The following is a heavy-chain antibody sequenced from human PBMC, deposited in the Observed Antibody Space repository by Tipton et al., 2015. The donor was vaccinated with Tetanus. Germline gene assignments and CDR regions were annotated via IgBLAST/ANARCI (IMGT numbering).Heavy chain of an antibody. D-gene: IGHD3-10*01. V-gene: IGHV3-74*01. CDR1: GFTFTDYW. Sequence: SLRLSCAASGFTFTDYWMHWVRQAPGKGLLWVARMNSDGSASNYADSVKGRFAISRDNAKNTLYLQMNSLRAEDSAVYYCARDGSGSYYVDDYFDYWGQGTLVTVSS. CDR2: MNSDGSAS. CDR3: ARDGSGSYYVDDYFDY. J-gene: IGHJ4*02.